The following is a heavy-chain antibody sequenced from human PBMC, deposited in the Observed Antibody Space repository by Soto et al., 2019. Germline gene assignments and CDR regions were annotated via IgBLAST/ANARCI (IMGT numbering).Heavy chain of an antibody. Sequence: QVQLVQSGAEVKKPGASVKVSCKASGYTFTNYYMHWVRQAPGQGLEWMGIINPSGGSTSYAQKFQGRVTMSRDTSTSTVYMELSSLRSEDTAVYYCARASGGYFDYWDQGTLVTVSS. CDR1: GYTFTNYY. CDR3: ARASGGYFDY. CDR2: INPSGGST. D-gene: IGHD1-26*01. V-gene: IGHV1-46*01. J-gene: IGHJ4*02.